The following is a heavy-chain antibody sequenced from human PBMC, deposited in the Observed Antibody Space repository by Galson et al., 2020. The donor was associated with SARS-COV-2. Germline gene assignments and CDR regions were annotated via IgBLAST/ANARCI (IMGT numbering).Heavy chain of an antibody. CDR1: GFTFSSYW. CDR2: IKQDGSDK. CDR3: ARVRFGSFDY. J-gene: IGHJ4*02. D-gene: IGHD3-10*01. Sequence: GGSLRLSCAASGFTFSSYWMSWVRQALGKGLEWVANIKQDGSDKYYVDSVKGRFTISRDNAKSSLYLQMNSLRVEDTAVYYCARVRFGSFDYWGQGTLVTVSS. V-gene: IGHV3-7*01.